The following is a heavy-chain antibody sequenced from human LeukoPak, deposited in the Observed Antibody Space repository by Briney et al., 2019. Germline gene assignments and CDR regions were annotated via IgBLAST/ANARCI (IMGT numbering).Heavy chain of an antibody. V-gene: IGHV3-21*01. D-gene: IGHD2-15*01. CDR1: GFTFSSYS. J-gene: IGHJ4*02. CDR3: ASDGCSGGSCKDGY. CDR2: ISSSGSYI. Sequence: GGSLRLSCAASGFTFSSYSMNWVRQAPGKGLEWVSSISSSGSYIYYADSVKGRFTISRDNAKNSLYLQMNSLRAEDTAVYYCASDGCSGGSCKDGYWGQGTLVTVSS.